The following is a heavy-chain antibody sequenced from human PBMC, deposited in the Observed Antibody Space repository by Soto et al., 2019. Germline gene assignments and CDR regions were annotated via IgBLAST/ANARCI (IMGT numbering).Heavy chain of an antibody. J-gene: IGHJ4*02. V-gene: IGHV3-30-3*01. CDR3: ARETYSSGWTPTFDY. CDR1: GFTFSSYA. Sequence: QVQLVESGGGVVQPGRSLRLSCAASGFTFSSYAMHWVRQAPGKGLEWVAVISYDGSNKYYADSVKGRFTISRDNSKNTSYLHMTSLRAEDTAGYYCARETYSSGWTPTFDYWGQGTLVTVSS. CDR2: ISYDGSNK. D-gene: IGHD6-19*01.